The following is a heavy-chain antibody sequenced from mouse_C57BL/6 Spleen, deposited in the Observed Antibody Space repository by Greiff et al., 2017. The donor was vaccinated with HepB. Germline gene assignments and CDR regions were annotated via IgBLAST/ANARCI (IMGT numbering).Heavy chain of an antibody. CDR2: IRNKANGYTT. Sequence: EVHLVESGGGLVQPGGSLSLSCAASGFTFTDYYMSWVRQPPGKALEWLGFIRNKANGYTTEYSASVKGRFTISRDNSQSILYLQMNALRAEDSATYYCARYEGDGYYDYFDYWGQGTTLTVSS. D-gene: IGHD2-3*01. J-gene: IGHJ2*01. CDR3: ARYEGDGYYDYFDY. V-gene: IGHV7-3*01. CDR1: GFTFTDYY.